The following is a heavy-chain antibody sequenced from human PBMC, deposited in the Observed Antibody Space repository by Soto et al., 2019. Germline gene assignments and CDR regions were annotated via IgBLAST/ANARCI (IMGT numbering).Heavy chain of an antibody. CDR3: ARDRLGIAMVRGVHFDY. Sequence: GGSLRLSCAASGFTFSSYAMHWVRQAPGKGLEWVAVISDDGSNKYYADSVKGRFTISRDNSKNTLYLQMNSLRAEDTAVYYCARDRLGIAMVRGVHFDYWGQGTLVTVSS. CDR1: GFTFSSYA. D-gene: IGHD3-10*01. V-gene: IGHV3-30-3*01. CDR2: ISDDGSNK. J-gene: IGHJ4*02.